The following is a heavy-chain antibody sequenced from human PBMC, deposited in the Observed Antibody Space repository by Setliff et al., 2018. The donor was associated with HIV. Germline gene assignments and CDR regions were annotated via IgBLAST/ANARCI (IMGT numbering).Heavy chain of an antibody. V-gene: IGHV4-59*08. CDR3: ARRVVLAAAFDY. Sequence: KPSETLSLTCTVSGDSISGFYWSWIRQPPGKGLECIGYIHSSGSTNYNPSLKSRVTMSVDTSKNQFSLELRSVTAADTAVYYCARRVVLAAAFDYWGQGALVTVSS. CDR1: GDSISGFY. D-gene: IGHD2-15*01. J-gene: IGHJ4*02. CDR2: IHSSGST.